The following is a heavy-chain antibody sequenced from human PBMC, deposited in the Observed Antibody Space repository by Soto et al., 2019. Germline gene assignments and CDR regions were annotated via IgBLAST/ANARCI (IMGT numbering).Heavy chain of an antibody. J-gene: IGHJ6*02. V-gene: IGHV3-23*01. D-gene: IGHD3-3*01. CDR1: GFTFTMHA. CDR3: VKDWSGGKCPCMDV. Sequence: EVRVLESGGGSVQPGGSLRLSCVAPGFTFTMHAMTWVRQGPGMGPEWASSISANGKHTYYADSVKGRFTISRDNSKNTLYLQMNSLRVEDTAIYYCVKDWSGGKCPCMDVWGQGTTVTVSS. CDR2: ISANGKHT.